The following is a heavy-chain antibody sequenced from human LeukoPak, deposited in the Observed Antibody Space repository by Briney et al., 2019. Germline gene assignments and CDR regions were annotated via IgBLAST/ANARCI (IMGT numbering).Heavy chain of an antibody. J-gene: IGHJ3*02. CDR3: ARDLIAAAGTDDAFDI. V-gene: IGHV3-21*01. Sequence: GGSLRLSCAASGFTFSSYSMNWVRQAPGKGLEWVSSISSSSSYIYYADSVKGRFTISRNNAKNSLYLQMNSLRAEDTAVYYCARDLIAAAGTDDAFDIWGQGTMVTVSS. CDR2: ISSSSSYI. CDR1: GFTFSSYS. D-gene: IGHD6-13*01.